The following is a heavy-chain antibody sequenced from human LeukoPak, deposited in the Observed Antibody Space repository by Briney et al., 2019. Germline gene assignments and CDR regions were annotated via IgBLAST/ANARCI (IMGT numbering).Heavy chain of an antibody. D-gene: IGHD3-10*01. CDR2: ISGSGGST. V-gene: IGHV3-23*01. Sequence: GGSLRLSCAAAGFTFSRYVMTWVRQAPGKGLEWVSDISGSGGSTSYADSVKGRFTISRDNSKNTLYLQMNSLRAEDTAVYYCAKEGHGSGSFDYWGQGTLVTVSS. CDR3: AKEGHGSGSFDY. J-gene: IGHJ4*02. CDR1: GFTFSRYV.